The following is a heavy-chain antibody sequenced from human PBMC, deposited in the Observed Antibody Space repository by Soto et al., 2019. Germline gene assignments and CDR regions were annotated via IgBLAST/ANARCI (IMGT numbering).Heavy chain of an antibody. V-gene: IGHV3-23*01. CDR3: AKDAPGSGWLSDY. CDR2: TTGMGGT. J-gene: IGHJ4*02. D-gene: IGHD3-22*01. Sequence: RGSMRLSCAASAFTFTIYATSWVRQAPGKGLGWVSTTTGMGGTSYADFVRGRFTISRDNSKNTLYLQMNSLRPEDTAVYYCAKDAPGSGWLSDYWGQGTLVTVSS. CDR1: AFTFTIYA.